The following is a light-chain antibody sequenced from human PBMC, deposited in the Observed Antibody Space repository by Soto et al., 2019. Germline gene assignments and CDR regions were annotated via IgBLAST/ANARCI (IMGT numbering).Light chain of an antibody. CDR3: QQYGSSLCT. CDR1: QSVSSSY. Sequence: EIVLTQSPGTLSLSPGERATLSCRASQSVSSSYLAWYQQKPGQDPRLLIYGASSRATGSTDRFIGSGSGPDFTLTLSILEPEDFAVYYCQQYGSSLCTFGQGTKVEIK. J-gene: IGKJ1*01. V-gene: IGKV3-20*01. CDR2: GAS.